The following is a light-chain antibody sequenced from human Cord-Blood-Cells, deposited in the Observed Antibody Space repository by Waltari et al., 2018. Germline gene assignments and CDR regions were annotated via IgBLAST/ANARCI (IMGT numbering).Light chain of an antibody. V-gene: IGKV3-11*02. Sequence: IVLTQSPATLSLSPGERATLPCRASQSVRSYLAWYQQKPGQAPRLLIDDAHTRATGIQARVSGRASGRDFTRTIRSVEHEDYAVYYCQRHSNGPASLTGSEGTKVEIK. CDR3: QRHSNGPASLT. CDR1: QSVRSY. J-gene: IGKJ4*01. CDR2: DAH.